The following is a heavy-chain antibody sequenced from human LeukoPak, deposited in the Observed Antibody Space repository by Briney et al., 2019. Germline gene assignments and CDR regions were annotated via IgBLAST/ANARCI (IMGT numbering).Heavy chain of an antibody. CDR3: ARAGDVFWGGFFDY. J-gene: IGHJ4*02. V-gene: IGHV1-18*01. CDR2: ISAYNGNT. Sequence: ASVKVSCKASGYTFTSYGIGWVRQAPGQGLEWMGWISAYNGNTNYAQKLQGRVTMTTDTSTSTAYMELRSLGSDDTAVYYCARAGDVFWGGFFDYWGQGTLVTVSS. CDR1: GYTFTSYG. D-gene: IGHD3-3*01.